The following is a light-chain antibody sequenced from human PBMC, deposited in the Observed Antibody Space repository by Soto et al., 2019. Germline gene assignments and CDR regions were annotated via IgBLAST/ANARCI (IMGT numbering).Light chain of an antibody. CDR1: QNISRY. CDR3: QQYNSYSPWT. CDR2: AAS. V-gene: IGKV1-5*01. Sequence: DIQMTQSPPSLSASVGDRITITCRASQNISRYLNWYQHKPGKAPKLLINAASSLERGVPSRFSGGGSGTDFTLTISSLQPDDFATYYCQQYNSYSPWTFGQGTKVDIK. J-gene: IGKJ1*01.